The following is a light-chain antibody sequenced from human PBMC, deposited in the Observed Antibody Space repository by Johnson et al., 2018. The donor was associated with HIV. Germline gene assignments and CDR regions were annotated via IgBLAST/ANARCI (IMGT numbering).Light chain of an antibody. Sequence: QSVLTQPPSVSAAPGQKVTISCSGSSSNIGNNYVSWYQQLPGTAPKLLIYDNNKRPSGIPDRFSGSKSGTSVTLAITGLQTGDAADYYCGTWDSSLSAGGYVFGTGTKVTVL. CDR3: GTWDSSLSAGGYV. J-gene: IGLJ1*01. V-gene: IGLV1-51*01. CDR1: SSNIGNNY. CDR2: DNN.